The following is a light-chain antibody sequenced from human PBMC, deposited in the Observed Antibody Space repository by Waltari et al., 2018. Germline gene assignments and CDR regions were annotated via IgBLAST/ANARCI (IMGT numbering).Light chain of an antibody. Sequence: QSVLTQPPSASGTPGQRVTISCSGTASNFGSPYVSWYQQVPGTAPQLLIFTSNRRPSGVPDRFSGSRSGTSASLAISGLQSGDEADYYCAAWDDNLRGYVFGTGTRVTVL. V-gene: IGLV1-47*01. J-gene: IGLJ1*01. CDR3: AAWDDNLRGYV. CDR1: ASNFGSPY. CDR2: TSN.